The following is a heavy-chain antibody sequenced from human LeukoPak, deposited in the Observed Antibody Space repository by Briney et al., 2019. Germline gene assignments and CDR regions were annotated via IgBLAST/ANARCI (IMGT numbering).Heavy chain of an antibody. CDR3: ARSTGYGGNSVKRPLDY. CDR1: GFTFSSYG. J-gene: IGHJ4*02. CDR2: ISYDGSDK. D-gene: IGHD4-23*01. Sequence: GRSLRLSCAASGFTFSSYGMHWVRQAPGKGLEWVAVISYDGSDKYYADSVKGRFTISRDNSKNTLYLQMNSLRAEDTAVYYCARSTGYGGNSVKRPLDYWGQGTLVTVSS. V-gene: IGHV3-30*03.